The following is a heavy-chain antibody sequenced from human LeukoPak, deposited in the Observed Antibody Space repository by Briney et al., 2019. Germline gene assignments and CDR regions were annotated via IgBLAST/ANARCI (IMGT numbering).Heavy chain of an antibody. CDR2: ISSSSSYI. V-gene: IGHV3-21*01. CDR1: GFTFSSYS. CDR3: ARDLGNEYDFWSGYYTYYGMDI. J-gene: IGHJ6*02. Sequence: GSLRLSCAASGFTFSSYSMNWVRQAPGKGLEWVSSISSSSSYIYYADSVKGRFTISRDNAKNSLYLQMNSLRAEDTAVYYCARDLGNEYDFWSGYYTYYGMDIWGQGTTVTVSS. D-gene: IGHD3-3*01.